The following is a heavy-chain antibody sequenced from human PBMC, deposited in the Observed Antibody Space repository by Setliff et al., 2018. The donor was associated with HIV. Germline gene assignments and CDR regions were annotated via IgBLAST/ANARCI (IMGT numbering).Heavy chain of an antibody. Sequence: SETLSLTCNVSGVSISSHHWSWIRQPPGKGLEWIGYIYYTGTTKYNPSLESRVTISIDMSKNQLSLQLSSVTAADTAVYFCAREKGRYFDWSHTRDAFDIWGQGTMVTVSS. V-gene: IGHV4-59*11. D-gene: IGHD3-9*01. J-gene: IGHJ3*02. CDR1: GVSISSHH. CDR2: IYYTGTT. CDR3: AREKGRYFDWSHTRDAFDI.